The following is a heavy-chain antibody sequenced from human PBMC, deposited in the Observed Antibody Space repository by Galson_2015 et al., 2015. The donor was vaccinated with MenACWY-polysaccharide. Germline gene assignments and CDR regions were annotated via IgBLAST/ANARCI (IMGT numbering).Heavy chain of an antibody. V-gene: IGHV3-74*01. CDR2: INSDASST. D-gene: IGHD3-10*01. Sequence: SLRLSCAASGLTFSNNWIHWVRQAPGTGLVWVSRINSDASSTAYADSVKGRFTISRDNAKNTLYLQMNSLRVEDTAVYYCVGPLGRGGTGAYGMDAWGQGTTVTVSS. J-gene: IGHJ6*02. CDR1: GLTFSNNW. CDR3: VGPLGRGGTGAYGMDA.